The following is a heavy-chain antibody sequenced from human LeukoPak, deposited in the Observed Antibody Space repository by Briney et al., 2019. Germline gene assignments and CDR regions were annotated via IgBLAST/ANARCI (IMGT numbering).Heavy chain of an antibody. CDR2: ISGSGRGGNT. J-gene: IGHJ4*02. CDR1: GFTFDDYS. CDR3: AEAGSIRFDY. D-gene: IGHD1-26*01. Sequence: PGRSLRLSCAASGFTFDDYSRHWVRQAPGKGLEWVAGISGSGRGGNTYYAESVKGRFTISRDDSKNTLYLQVNSLRAEDTAVYYCAEAGSIRFDYWGQGTLVTVSS. V-gene: IGHV3-23*01.